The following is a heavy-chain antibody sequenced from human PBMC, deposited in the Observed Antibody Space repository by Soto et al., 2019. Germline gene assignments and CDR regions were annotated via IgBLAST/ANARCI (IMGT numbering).Heavy chain of an antibody. CDR2: INAANGHT. CDR1: GYSLPTHT. Sequence: QVQLVQSGAEVKKPGASVRISCKASGYSLPTHTIHWVRQAPGHRLEWMGWINAANGHTKYSQNVQNRVTMSSDTSASTVYMKLTGLPSDDTAIYYCARAYGNYDWGPNAYWGLGALGTVSS. CDR3: ARAYGNYDWGPNAY. V-gene: IGHV1-3*01. D-gene: IGHD1-7*01. J-gene: IGHJ4*02.